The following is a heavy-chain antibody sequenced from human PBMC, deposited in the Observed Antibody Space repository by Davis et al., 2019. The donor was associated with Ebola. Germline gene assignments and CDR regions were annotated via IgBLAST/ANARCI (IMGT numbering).Heavy chain of an antibody. D-gene: IGHD3/OR15-3a*01. CDR3: AREGIITSGLDV. CDR2: ISSSTSGTTTV. CDR1: GFTLSANT. J-gene: IGHJ4*02. Sequence: GESLKISCAASGFTLSANTMDWVRQAPGKGLEWVSYISSSTSGTTTVYYADSVKGRFTVSRDDARNSLSLQMNSLRDDDTAIYYCAREGIITSGLDVWGQGTLVTVS. V-gene: IGHV3-48*02.